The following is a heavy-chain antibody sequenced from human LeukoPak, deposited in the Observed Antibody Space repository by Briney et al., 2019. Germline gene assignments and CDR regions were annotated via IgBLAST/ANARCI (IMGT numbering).Heavy chain of an antibody. V-gene: IGHV3-30*18. CDR3: AKGGPTVLGSGSLSQNGYFDC. CDR2: ISYDGTNK. CDR1: GFTFSSYA. D-gene: IGHD6-19*01. Sequence: GGSLRLSCAASGFTFSSYAMHWVRQAPGKGLEWVAVISYDGTNKYYADSVKGRFTISRDNSKNTLFLQMNTLRNEDTAVYYFAKGGPTVLGSGSLSQNGYFDCWGQGTRLTVSS. J-gene: IGHJ4*02.